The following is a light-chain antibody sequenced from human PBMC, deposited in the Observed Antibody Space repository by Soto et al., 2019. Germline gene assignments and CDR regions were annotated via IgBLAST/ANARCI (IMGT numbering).Light chain of an antibody. CDR3: AAWDDSLNGYV. CDR2: ANN. CDR1: SSNIGSNT. Sequence: QSVLTQPPSASGTPGQRVTISCSGSSSNIGSNTVNWYQQLPGTAPKLLIHANNQRPSGVPDRFSGSKSGTSASLAISWLQSEDADYYCAAWDDSLNGYVFGPGTKLTVL. V-gene: IGLV1-44*01. J-gene: IGLJ1*01.